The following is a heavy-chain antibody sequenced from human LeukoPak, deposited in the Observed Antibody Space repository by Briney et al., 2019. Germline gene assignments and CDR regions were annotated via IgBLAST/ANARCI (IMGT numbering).Heavy chain of an antibody. CDR2: INHSGST. J-gene: IGHJ4*02. V-gene: IGHV4-34*01. CDR1: GGSISSYY. Sequence: SETLSLTCTVSGGSISSYYWSWIRQPPGKGLEWIGEINHSGSTNYNPSLKSRVTISVDTSKNQFSLKLSSVTAADTAVYYCARGLRGKQQLVLRKDYWGQGTLVTVSS. CDR3: ARGLRGKQQLVLRKDY. D-gene: IGHD6-13*01.